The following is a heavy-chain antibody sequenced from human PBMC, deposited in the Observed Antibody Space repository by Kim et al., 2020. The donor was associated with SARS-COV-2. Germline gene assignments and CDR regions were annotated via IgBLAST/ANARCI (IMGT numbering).Heavy chain of an antibody. V-gene: IGHV4-34*01. CDR3: ARAEVLESRNVDIVATIGGVYGMDV. CDR2: INHSGST. J-gene: IGHJ6*01. CDR1: GGSFSGYY. Sequence: SETLSLTCAVYGGSFSGYYWSWIRQPPGKGLEWIGEINHSGSTNYNPSLKSRVTISVDTSKNQFSLKLSSVTAADTAVYYCARAEVLESRNVDIVATIGGVYGMDVWGQGTTVTVSS. D-gene: IGHD5-12*01.